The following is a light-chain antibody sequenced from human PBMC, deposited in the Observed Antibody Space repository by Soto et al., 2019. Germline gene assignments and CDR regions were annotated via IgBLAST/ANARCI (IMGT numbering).Light chain of an antibody. CDR1: SSDVGGYNY. CDR3: CSYAGSYPFV. J-gene: IGLJ1*01. Sequence: QSALAQPRSVSGSPGQSVTIACTGTSSDVGGYNYVSWYQHHPVKAPKLMWYDVDRRPSAVPRRFSTSKSGNTASLTICGLQVEEEADSYCCSYAGSYPFVFGTGTKVNVL. V-gene: IGLV2-11*01. CDR2: DVD.